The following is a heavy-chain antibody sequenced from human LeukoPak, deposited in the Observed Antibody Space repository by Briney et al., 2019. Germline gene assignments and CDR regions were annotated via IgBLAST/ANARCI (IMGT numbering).Heavy chain of an antibody. D-gene: IGHD1-26*01. CDR2: IGSSSSSI. Sequence: GGSLRLSCAASGFTFSTYSMNWVRQAPGKGLEWVSSIGSSSSSIYYADSVKGRFTISRDNAKNSLYLQMNSLRAEDTAVYYCARENGSYSGEAFDIWGQGTMVTVSS. CDR3: ARENGSYSGEAFDI. V-gene: IGHV3-21*01. CDR1: GFTFSTYS. J-gene: IGHJ3*02.